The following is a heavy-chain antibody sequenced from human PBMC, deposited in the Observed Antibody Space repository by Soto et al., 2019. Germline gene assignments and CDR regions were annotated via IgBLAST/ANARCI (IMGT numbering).Heavy chain of an antibody. CDR3: ARGWLVVVPAAPRFGY. CDR2: INHSGST. CDR1: GGSFSGYY. J-gene: IGHJ4*02. Sequence: QVQLQQWGAGLLKPSETLSLTCAVYGGSFSGYYWIWIRQPPGKGLEWIGEINHSGSTNYNPSLKSRVTISVDTSKNQCSLKLSSVTAADTAVYYCARGWLVVVPAAPRFGYWGQGTLVTVSS. V-gene: IGHV4-34*01. D-gene: IGHD2-2*01.